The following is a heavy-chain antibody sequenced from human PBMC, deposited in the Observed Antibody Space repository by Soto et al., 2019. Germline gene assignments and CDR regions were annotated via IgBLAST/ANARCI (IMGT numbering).Heavy chain of an antibody. V-gene: IGHV3-74*01. CDR2: IKTDGSST. J-gene: IGHJ4*02. Sequence: EVQLVESGGGLVQPGGSLRLSCAASGFTFSNYWMHWVRQAPGEGLVWVSRIKTDGSSTGYADSVKGRFTISRDNAKNTMYLQRNSLTVEDRACYYCAEVGVGHYEFDYWGQGTLVTVSS. CDR1: GFTFSNYW. D-gene: IGHD3-16*01. CDR3: AEVGVGHYEFDY.